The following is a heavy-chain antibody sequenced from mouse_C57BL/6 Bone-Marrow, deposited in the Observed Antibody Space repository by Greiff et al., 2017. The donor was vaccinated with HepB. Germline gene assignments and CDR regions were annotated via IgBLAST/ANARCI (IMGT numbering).Heavy chain of an antibody. V-gene: IGHV1-4*01. CDR3: ARWLGEDY. CDR1: GYAFTSYT. Sequence: VKLVESGAELARPGASVKMSCKASGYAFTSYTMHWVKQRPGQGLEWIGYINPGGGYTKYNQKFKDKATLTADKSSSTAYMQLSSLTSEDSAVYYCARWLGEDYWGQGTTRTVSS. J-gene: IGHJ2*01. CDR2: INPGGGYT. D-gene: IGHD2-13*01.